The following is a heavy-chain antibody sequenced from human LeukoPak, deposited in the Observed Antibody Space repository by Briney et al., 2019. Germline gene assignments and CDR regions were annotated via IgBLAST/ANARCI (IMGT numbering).Heavy chain of an antibody. J-gene: IGHJ4*02. Sequence: PSETLSLTCTVSGGSISSYYWSWIRQPPGKGLEWIGYIYYSGSTNYNPSLKSRVTISVDTSKNQFSLKLSSVTAADTAVYYCARGHRTVTFDYWGQGTLVTVSS. V-gene: IGHV4-59*01. D-gene: IGHD5-18*01. CDR3: ARGHRTVTFDY. CDR2: IYYSGST. CDR1: GGSISSYY.